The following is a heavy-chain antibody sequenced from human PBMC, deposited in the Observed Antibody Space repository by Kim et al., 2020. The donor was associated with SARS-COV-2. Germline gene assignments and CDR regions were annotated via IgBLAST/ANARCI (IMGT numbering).Heavy chain of an antibody. Sequence: GGSLRLSCAASGFTFSSYEMNWVRQAPGKGLEWVSYISSSGSTIYYADSVKGRFTISRDNAKNSLYLQMNSLRAEDTAVYYCEGSGSYGKNYYYYYYYMDVWGKGTTVTVSS. CDR1: GFTFSSYE. D-gene: IGHD3-10*01. V-gene: IGHV3-48*03. CDR3: EGSGSYGKNYYYYYYYMDV. J-gene: IGHJ6*03. CDR2: ISSSGSTI.